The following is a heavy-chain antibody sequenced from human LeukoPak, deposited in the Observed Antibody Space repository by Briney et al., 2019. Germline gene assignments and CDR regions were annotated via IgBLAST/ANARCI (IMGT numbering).Heavy chain of an antibody. CDR2: ISRSATII. V-gene: IGHV3-48*01. D-gene: IGHD2-21*02. Sequence: GGSLRLSCAASGFTFDDYGMSWVRQAPGKGLEWISYISRSATIIHYADSVKGRFTISRDDAKNSLYLQMNSLRAEDTAVYYCARDPCRADCHDEYFQYWGQGTLVTVSS. CDR3: ARDPCRADCHDEYFQY. CDR1: GFTFDDYG. J-gene: IGHJ1*01.